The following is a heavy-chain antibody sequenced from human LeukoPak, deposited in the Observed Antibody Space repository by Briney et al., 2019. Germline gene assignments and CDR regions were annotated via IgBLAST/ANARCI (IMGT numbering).Heavy chain of an antibody. CDR2: ISSNGGST. D-gene: IGHD3-3*01. CDR3: ARDRGRRFLEWLSHSRYYYYYMDV. J-gene: IGHJ6*03. V-gene: IGHV3-64*01. CDR1: GFTSSSYA. Sequence: GGSLRLSCAASGFTSSSYAMHWVRQAPGKGLEYVSAISSNGGSTYYANSVKGRFTISRDNSKNTLYLQMGSLRAEDMAVYYCARDRGRRFLEWLSHSRYYYYYMDVWGKGTTVTVSS.